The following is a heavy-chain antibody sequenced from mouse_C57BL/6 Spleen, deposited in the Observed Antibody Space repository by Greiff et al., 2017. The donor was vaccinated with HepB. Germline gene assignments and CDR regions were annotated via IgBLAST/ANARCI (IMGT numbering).Heavy chain of an antibody. J-gene: IGHJ4*01. V-gene: IGHV3-6*01. CDR1: GYSITSGYY. Sequence: EVKVEESGPGLVKPSQSLSLTCSVTGYSITSGYYWNWIRQFPGNKLEWMGYISYDGSNNYNPSLKNRISITRDTSKNQFFLKLNSVTTEDTATYYCAREGTTVVATDYWGQGTSVTVSS. CDR3: AREGTTVVATDY. D-gene: IGHD1-1*01. CDR2: ISYDGSN.